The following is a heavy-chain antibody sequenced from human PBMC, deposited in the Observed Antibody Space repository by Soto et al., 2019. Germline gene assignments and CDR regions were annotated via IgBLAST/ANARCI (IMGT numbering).Heavy chain of an antibody. J-gene: IGHJ4*02. D-gene: IGHD2-8*01. CDR1: GFTFSSYS. Sequence: GGSLRLSXAASGFTFSSYSMNWVRQAPGKGLEWVSFISSSSSYIYYADSVKGRFTISRDNAKNSVYLQMNSLRAEDTAVYYCARVSDDIVLTSEWWGQGTLVTVSS. CDR2: ISSSSSYI. V-gene: IGHV3-21*01. CDR3: ARVSDDIVLTSEW.